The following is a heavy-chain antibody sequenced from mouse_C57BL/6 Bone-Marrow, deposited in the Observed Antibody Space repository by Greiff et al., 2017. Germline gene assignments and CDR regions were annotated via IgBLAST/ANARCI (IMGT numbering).Heavy chain of an antibody. CDR3: ARLRRVSYAMDY. V-gene: IGHV1-19*01. Sequence: VQLQQSGPVLVKPGASVKMSCKASGYTFTDYYMNWVKQSHGKSLEWIGVINPYNGGTSYNQKFKGKATLTVDKSSSTAYMELNSLTSEDSAVYYCARLRRVSYAMDYWGQGTSVTVSS. CDR2: INPYNGGT. J-gene: IGHJ4*01. CDR1: GYTFTDYY. D-gene: IGHD2-12*01.